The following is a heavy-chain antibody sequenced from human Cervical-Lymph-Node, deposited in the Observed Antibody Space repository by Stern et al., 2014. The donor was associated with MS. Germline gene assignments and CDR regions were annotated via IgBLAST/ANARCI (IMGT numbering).Heavy chain of an antibody. CDR1: GDNFINHA. CDR2: IIPMYGAA. CDR3: ARSFRHYYDSSGYPDALDM. D-gene: IGHD3-22*01. Sequence: VQLVQSGAEVKKPGSSVKVSCKTSGDNFINHAFTWVRQAPGQGLEWMGGIIPMYGAANYAQKLPGRVAINADTSTNTGFMEVSSLRSEDSAMFDCARSFRHYYDSSGYPDALDMWGQGTMVTVSS. V-gene: IGHV1-69*06. J-gene: IGHJ3*02.